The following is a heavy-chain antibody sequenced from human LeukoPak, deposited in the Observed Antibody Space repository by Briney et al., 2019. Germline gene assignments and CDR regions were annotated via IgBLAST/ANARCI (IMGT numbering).Heavy chain of an antibody. CDR3: ARGFSGYDPIYYYYMDV. J-gene: IGHJ6*03. CDR2: IYYSGST. Sequence: SETLSLTCTVSGGSISSSSYYWGWIRQPPGKGLEWIGSIYYSGSTNYNPSLKSRVTISVDTSKNQFSLKLSSVTAADTAVYYCARGFSGYDPIYYYYMDVWGKGTTVTVSS. CDR1: GGSISSSSYY. D-gene: IGHD5-12*01. V-gene: IGHV4-39*07.